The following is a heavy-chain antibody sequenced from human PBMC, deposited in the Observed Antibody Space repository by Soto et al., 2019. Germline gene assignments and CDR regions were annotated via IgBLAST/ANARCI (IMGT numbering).Heavy chain of an antibody. J-gene: IGHJ6*02. CDR3: ARALLSHSYDSGGYDSYFHAMDV. CDR1: GGTFSSLD. Sequence: KVSCKASGGTFSSLDINWVRQAPGQGLEWMGGIIPISETTNYAQIFQGRVSIVADKSTSTAYMELSRLRSEDTAVYYCARALLSHSYDSGGYDSYFHAMDVWGQGTPVTVSS. CDR2: IIPISETT. V-gene: IGHV1-69*06. D-gene: IGHD3-22*01.